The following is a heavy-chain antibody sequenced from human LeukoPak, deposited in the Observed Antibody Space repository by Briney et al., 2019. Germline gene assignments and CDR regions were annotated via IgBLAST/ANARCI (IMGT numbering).Heavy chain of an antibody. CDR1: GFTFSSYW. CDR2: IKQDGSEK. D-gene: IGHD3-22*01. V-gene: IGHV3-7*01. CDR3: TTYSSLNRREFQY. J-gene: IGHJ1*01. Sequence: GGSLRLSCAASGFTFSSYWMSWVRQAPGKGLEWVANIKQDGSEKYYVDSVKGRFTISRDNAKNSLYLQMNSLRAEDTAVYYCTTYSSLNRREFQYWGQGTLLTVSS.